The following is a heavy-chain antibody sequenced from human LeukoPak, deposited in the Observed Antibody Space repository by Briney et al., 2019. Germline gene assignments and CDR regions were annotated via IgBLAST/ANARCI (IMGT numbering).Heavy chain of an antibody. D-gene: IGHD2-2*01. V-gene: IGHV4-39*01. J-gene: IGHJ4*02. CDR2: IYYSGST. CDR1: GGSFSGYY. Sequence: SETLSLTCAVYGGSFSGYYWGWIRQPPGKGLEWIGSIYYSGSTYYNPSLKSRVTISVDTSKNQFSLKLSSVTAADTAVYYCASLTDCSSTSCPLGSFDYWGQGTLVTVSS. CDR3: ASLTDCSSTSCPLGSFDY.